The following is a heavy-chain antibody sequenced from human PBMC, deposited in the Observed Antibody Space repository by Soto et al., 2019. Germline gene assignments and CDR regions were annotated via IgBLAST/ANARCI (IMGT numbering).Heavy chain of an antibody. Sequence: SGPTLVNPTQTLTLTCTCSGFSITGNGEGVGWIRQPPGKALEWLALIYWADDKRYSPSLRNRLTITLDNSKDQVILTMTDMGPADTATYYCAHGYVQLLATFHYFDSWGQGTQVTVS. J-gene: IGHJ4*02. V-gene: IGHV2-5*02. CDR3: AHGYVQLLATFHYFDS. CDR1: GFSITGNGEG. CDR2: IYWADDK. D-gene: IGHD2-2*01.